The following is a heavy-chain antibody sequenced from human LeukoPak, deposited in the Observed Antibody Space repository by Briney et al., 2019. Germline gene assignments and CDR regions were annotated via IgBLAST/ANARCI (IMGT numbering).Heavy chain of an antibody. D-gene: IGHD3-22*01. CDR3: ARARDNYDISTFSALDY. V-gene: IGHV3-74*01. Sequence: PSGTLSLTCAVSGGSINITNWWSWVRQPPGKGLVWVSRINSDGSSTSYADSVKGRFTISRDNAMNTLYLQVNSLRAEDTAVYYCARARDNYDISTFSALDYWGQGTLVTVSS. CDR2: INSDGSST. CDR1: GGSINITNW. J-gene: IGHJ4*02.